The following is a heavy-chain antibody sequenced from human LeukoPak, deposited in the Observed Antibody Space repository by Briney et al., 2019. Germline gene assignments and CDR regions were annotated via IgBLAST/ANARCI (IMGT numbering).Heavy chain of an antibody. CDR3: AKGSHYYDSSGYYTH. D-gene: IGHD3-22*01. J-gene: IGHJ4*02. CDR2: ISASGGST. Sequence: GGSLRLSCAASGFTFSSYAMSWVRQAPGKGLEWVSVISASGGSTYYADSVKGRFTISRDNSKNTLYLQMSSLRAEDSAVYYCAKGSHYYDSSGYYTHWGQGTLVTVSS. CDR1: GFTFSSYA. V-gene: IGHV3-23*01.